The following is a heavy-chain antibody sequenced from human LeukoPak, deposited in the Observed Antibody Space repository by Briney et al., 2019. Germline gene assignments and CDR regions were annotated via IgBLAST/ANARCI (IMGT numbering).Heavy chain of an antibody. D-gene: IGHD6-19*01. J-gene: IGHJ4*02. CDR1: GYTLTELS. CDR2: LDPEDGET. V-gene: IGHV1-24*01. CDR3: ATDRGWYSSGWDAFDY. Sequence: GASVKVSCKVSGYTLTELSMHWVRQAPGKGLEWMGGLDPEDGETIYAQKFQGRVTMTEDTSTDTAYMELSSVRSEDTAVYYCATDRGWYSSGWDAFDYWGQGTLVTVSS.